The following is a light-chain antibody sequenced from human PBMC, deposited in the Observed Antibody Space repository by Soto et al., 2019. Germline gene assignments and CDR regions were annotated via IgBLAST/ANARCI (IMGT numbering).Light chain of an antibody. CDR3: CSYAGSVDV. J-gene: IGLJ1*01. V-gene: IGLV2-11*01. CDR2: DVN. Sequence: QSALTQPRSVSGSPGQSVTISCIGSSSDVGGYYSVSWHQQHPGKAPKLMIYDVNKRPSGVPDRFSGSKSGNTASLTISGLQAEDEADYYCCSYAGSVDVFGAGTKLTVL. CDR1: SSDVGGYYS.